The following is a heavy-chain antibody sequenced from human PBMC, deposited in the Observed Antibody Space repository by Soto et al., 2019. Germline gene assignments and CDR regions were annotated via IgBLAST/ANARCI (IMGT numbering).Heavy chain of an antibody. V-gene: IGHV4-4*02. D-gene: IGHD3-22*01. CDR2: IYHSGST. Sequence: NPSETLSLTCAVSGGSISSSNWWSWVRQPPGKGLEWIGEIYHSGSTNYNPSLKSRVTISVDKSKNQFSLKLSSVTAADTAVYYCAAKSYYDSSGYPRPLFWGQGTLVTSPQ. CDR3: AAKSYYDSSGYPRPLF. J-gene: IGHJ4*02. CDR1: GGSISSSNW.